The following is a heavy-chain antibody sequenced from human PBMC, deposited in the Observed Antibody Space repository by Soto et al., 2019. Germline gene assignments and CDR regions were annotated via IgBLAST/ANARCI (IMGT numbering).Heavy chain of an antibody. Sequence: QVQLVQSSAEVKKPGSSVKVSCKASGGTFSSYAISWVRQAPGQGLEWMGGIIPLFGTANYAQKFQGRVTITADESTSAACMELSRRRSEDTAVYYCGRDKGAAAGTPFDYWGQGTLVTVSS. V-gene: IGHV1-69*01. CDR2: IIPLFGTA. D-gene: IGHD6-13*01. CDR3: GRDKGAAAGTPFDY. CDR1: GGTFSSYA. J-gene: IGHJ4*02.